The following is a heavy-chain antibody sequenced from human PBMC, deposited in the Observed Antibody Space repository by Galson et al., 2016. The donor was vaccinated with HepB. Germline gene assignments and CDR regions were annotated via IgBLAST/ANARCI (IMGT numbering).Heavy chain of an antibody. V-gene: IGHV3-21*03. J-gene: IGHJ4*02. CDR3: AGGYGYGLDY. CDR2: ISSSISYV. Sequence: SLRLSCAVSSSTFVSYNMQWVRQAPGKGLAWVSSISSSISYVFYLDSVKGRFTISRDNAKTTVYLQMDSLTVEDTAVYYCAGGYGYGLDYWGQGSLVIVSS. CDR1: SSTFVSYN. D-gene: IGHD5-18*01.